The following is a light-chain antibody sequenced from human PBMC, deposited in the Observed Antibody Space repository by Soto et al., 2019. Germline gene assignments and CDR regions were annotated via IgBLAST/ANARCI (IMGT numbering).Light chain of an antibody. V-gene: IGKV1-39*01. J-gene: IGKJ2*01. CDR2: AAD. CDR3: QQNYDVPYT. Sequence: QLTQAPSLLSASVGDRVTITCRASPSIGSYLNWYQHKPGEAPKLLIFAADTLESGVPSRFSGSGFNKEFTLTVTSLQPEDFATYYCQQNYDVPYTFGLGTRVEIK. CDR1: PSIGSY.